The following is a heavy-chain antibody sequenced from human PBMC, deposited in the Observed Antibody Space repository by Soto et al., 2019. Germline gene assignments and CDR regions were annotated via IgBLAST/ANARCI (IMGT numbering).Heavy chain of an antibody. J-gene: IGHJ4*02. CDR2: IYSGGST. V-gene: IGHV3-66*01. CDR1: GFTVSSNY. Sequence: GGSLRLSCAASGFTVSSNYMSWVRQAPGKGLEWVSVIYSGGSTYYADSVKGRFTISRDNSKNTLYLQMNSLRAEDTAVYYCARESMRGCSGGSCYEGVFDYWGQGTLVTVSS. D-gene: IGHD2-15*01. CDR3: ARESMRGCSGGSCYEGVFDY.